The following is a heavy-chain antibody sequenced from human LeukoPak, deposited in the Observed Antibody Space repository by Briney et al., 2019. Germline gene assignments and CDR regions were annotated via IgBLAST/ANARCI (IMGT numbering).Heavy chain of an antibody. V-gene: IGHV3-74*01. J-gene: IGHJ4*02. CDR1: GFTFSGYW. CDR2: INTEGTII. Sequence: GSLRLSCAACGFTFSGYWMHWVRQVPGKGLVWVSRINTEGTIISYADSVKGRFTFSRDNARKTLYLQMNSLRTEDTAVYYCVRALGDYWGQGTLVTVSS. CDR3: VRALGDY. D-gene: IGHD7-27*01.